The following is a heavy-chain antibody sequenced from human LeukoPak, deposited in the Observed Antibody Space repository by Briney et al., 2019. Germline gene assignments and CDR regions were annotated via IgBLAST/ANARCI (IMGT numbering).Heavy chain of an antibody. CDR1: GYTFDDYA. CDR2: ISWNSGGI. J-gene: IGHJ4*02. CDR3: AKGHTYGLGESYLDI. V-gene: IGHV3-9*01. D-gene: IGHD5-18*01. Sequence: GGSLRLSCEASGYTFDDYAMHWVRQAPGKGLEWVSGISWNSGGIGYADSVKGRFSISRDNGKNSLYLQMSSLRTEDTALYYCAKGHTYGLGESYLDIWGQGTLVSVSS.